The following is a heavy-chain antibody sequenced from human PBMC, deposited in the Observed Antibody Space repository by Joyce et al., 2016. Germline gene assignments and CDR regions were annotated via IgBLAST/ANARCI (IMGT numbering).Heavy chain of an antibody. CDR2: IHSRGGT. V-gene: IGHV4-30-4*01. CDR3: ASDLLTGYSHFDY. J-gene: IGHJ4*02. Sequence: QVQLQESGPGLVKPSQTLSLTCTVSGGPISSGDYYWRWSRQSPGKGLEWIGYIHSRGGTPYNPSLKGRLTISGDTSKNQFSLKLSSVTAADTAGYYCASDLLTGYSHFDYWGQGALFIVSS. D-gene: IGHD3-9*01. CDR1: GGPISSGDYY.